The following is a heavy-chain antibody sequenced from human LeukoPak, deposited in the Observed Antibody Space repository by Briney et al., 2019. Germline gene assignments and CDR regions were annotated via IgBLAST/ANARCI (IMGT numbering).Heavy chain of an antibody. Sequence: SQTLSLTCAISGGSVSSNSATWNWIRQSPSRGLEWLGRTYYRSKWYNDYAPSVKSRVTINPDTSRNEFFLQLNSVTPEDTAVYYCARSLSGMDYWGQGTLVTVSS. CDR2: TYYRSKWYN. V-gene: IGHV6-1*01. J-gene: IGHJ4*02. CDR3: ARSLSGMDY. CDR1: GGSVSSNSAT.